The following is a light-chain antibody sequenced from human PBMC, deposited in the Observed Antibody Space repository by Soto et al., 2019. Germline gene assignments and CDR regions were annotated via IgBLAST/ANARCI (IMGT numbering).Light chain of an antibody. V-gene: IGLV2-18*01. CDR1: SSDVGSYNR. Sequence: QAVLTQPPSVSGSPGQSVTISCTGTSSDVGSYNRVSWYQQPPGTAPKLMMYEVTNRPSGVPDRFSGSKSGSTASLTISGLQAEDEADYYCSLYTSGSTYVFGTGTKLTVL. J-gene: IGLJ1*01. CDR2: EVT. CDR3: SLYTSGSTYV.